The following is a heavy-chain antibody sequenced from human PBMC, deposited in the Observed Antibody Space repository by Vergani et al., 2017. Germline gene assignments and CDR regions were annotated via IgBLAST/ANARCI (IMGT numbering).Heavy chain of an antibody. CDR1: VFSFSTYS. J-gene: IGHJ4*02. CDR2: ISGRSNYI. Sequence: EVQRQESGGGLVKPGGPLRVSCAASVFSFSTYSINWVRQAPGKGLEWVSSISGRSNYIYYADSLKGRFTISRDNSKNSVYLQMNSMRAEDTAIYYCARKKYYDSKDYYQVEPFDYWGQGTLVTVSS. CDR3: ARKKYYDSKDYYQVEPFDY. D-gene: IGHD3-22*01. V-gene: IGHV3-21*06.